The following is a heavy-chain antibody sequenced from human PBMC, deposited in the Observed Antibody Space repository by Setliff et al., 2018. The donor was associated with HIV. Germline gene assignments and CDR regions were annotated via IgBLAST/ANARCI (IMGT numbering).Heavy chain of an antibody. CDR1: DGSMTSGSYY. V-gene: IGHV4-39*06. J-gene: IGHJ4*02. CDR2: VYYSGTT. CDR3: ARLSCSSNSCPFDY. Sequence: PSETLSLTCSVSDGSMTSGSYYWGWIRQPPGKGLEWIGSVYYSGTTYYNPSLKSRLRMSVDTSKNQFNLKVISMTAADTAVYYCARLSCSSNSCPFDYWVQGTLVTVSS. D-gene: IGHD2-2*01.